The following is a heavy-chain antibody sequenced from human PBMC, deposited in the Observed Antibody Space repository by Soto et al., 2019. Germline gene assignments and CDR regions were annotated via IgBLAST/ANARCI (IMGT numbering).Heavy chain of an antibody. CDR3: ARVPIGPKNVWFDP. D-gene: IGHD3-10*02. CDR2: IYPGDSDS. J-gene: IGHJ5*02. V-gene: IGHV5-51*01. CDR1: GYNFANYW. Sequence: GESLKISCKDSGYNFANYWIAWVRQMPGKGLEWMGIIYPGDSDSRYSPSFQGQVAISADKSISTAYLQWTSLKASDTAMHYCARVPIGPKNVWFDPVGQEALVKVSS.